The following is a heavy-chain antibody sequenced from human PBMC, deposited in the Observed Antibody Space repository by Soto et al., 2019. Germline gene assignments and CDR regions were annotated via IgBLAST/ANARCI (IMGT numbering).Heavy chain of an antibody. CDR1: GFTFDGYT. CDR2: VRGSGSPA. CDR3: AKSLETFYYGLDV. V-gene: IGHV3-23*01. J-gene: IGHJ6*02. Sequence: GGSLRLSCAASGFTFDGYTMNWVRQAPGKGLEWVAGVRGSGSPAYYADSVKGRFTISRDNSKNTLYLQVNSLRTEDTAIYYCAKSLETFYYGLDVWGQGTTVT. D-gene: IGHD1-1*01.